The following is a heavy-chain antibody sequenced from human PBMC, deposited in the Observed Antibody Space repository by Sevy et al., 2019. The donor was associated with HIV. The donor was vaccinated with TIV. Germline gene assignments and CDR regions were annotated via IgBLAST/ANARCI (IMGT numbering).Heavy chain of an antibody. J-gene: IGHJ4*02. V-gene: IGHV3-23*01. D-gene: IGHD2-15*01. CDR2: ISGSGGST. Sequence: GESLKISCAASGFTFSSYAMSWVRQAPGKGLEWVSAISGSGGSTYYADSVKGRFTISRDNSKNTLYLQMNSLRAEDTAVYYCAKESLGYCSGGSCYSHFDYWGQGTLVTVSS. CDR1: GFTFSSYA. CDR3: AKESLGYCSGGSCYSHFDY.